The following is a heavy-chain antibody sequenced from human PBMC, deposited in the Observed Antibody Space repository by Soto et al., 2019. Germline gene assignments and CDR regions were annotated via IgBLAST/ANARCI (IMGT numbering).Heavy chain of an antibody. V-gene: IGHV1-69*13. Sequence: SVKVSCKASGGTFSSYAISWVRQAPGQGLEWMGGIIPIFGTANYAQKFQGRVTITADESTSTAYMELSSLRSEDTAVYYCAGDQLVNRYYYYGMDVWGQGTTVTVSS. CDR2: IIPIFGTA. D-gene: IGHD2-2*01. CDR3: AGDQLVNRYYYYGMDV. J-gene: IGHJ6*02. CDR1: GGTFSSYA.